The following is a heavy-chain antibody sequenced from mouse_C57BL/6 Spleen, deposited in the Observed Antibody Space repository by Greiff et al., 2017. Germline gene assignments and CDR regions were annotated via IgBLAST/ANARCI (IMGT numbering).Heavy chain of an antibody. CDR1: GFNIKNTY. Sequence: VQLQQSVAELVRPGASVKLSCTASGFNIKNTYMHWVKQRPEQGLEWIGRIDPANGNTKYSPKFQGKATITADTSSNTAYLQLSSLTSEDTAIYYCARRGIYYYGSRDWYFDVWGTGTTVTVSS. CDR2: IDPANGNT. V-gene: IGHV14-3*01. D-gene: IGHD1-1*01. J-gene: IGHJ1*03. CDR3: ARRGIYYYGSRDWYFDV.